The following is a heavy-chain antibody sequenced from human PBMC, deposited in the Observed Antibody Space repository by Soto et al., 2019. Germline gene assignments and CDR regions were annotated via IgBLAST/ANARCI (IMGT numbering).Heavy chain of an antibody. Sequence: VKVSCKASGGTFSSYAISLVRQAPGQWLEWMGGIIPIFGTANYAQKFQGRVTITADKSTSTAYMELSSLRSEDTAVYYCARPQGDDSSGYYEDYYYGMDVWGQGTTVTV. J-gene: IGHJ6*02. CDR1: GGTFSSYA. D-gene: IGHD3-22*01. V-gene: IGHV1-69*13. CDR2: IIPIFGTA. CDR3: ARPQGDDSSGYYEDYYYGMDV.